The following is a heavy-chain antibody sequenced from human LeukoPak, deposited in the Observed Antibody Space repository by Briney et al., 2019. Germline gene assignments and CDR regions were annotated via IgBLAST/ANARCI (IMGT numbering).Heavy chain of an antibody. V-gene: IGHV1-2*02. J-gene: IGHJ4*02. CDR1: GCTFTGYY. CDR3: ARDSRKQWLAYYFDY. Sequence: GASVKVSCKASGCTFTGYYMHWVRQAPGQGLEWMGWINPNSGGTNYAQKFQGRVTMTRDTSISTAYMELSRLRSDDTAVYYCARDSRKQWLAYYFDYWGQGTLVTVSS. D-gene: IGHD6-19*01. CDR2: INPNSGGT.